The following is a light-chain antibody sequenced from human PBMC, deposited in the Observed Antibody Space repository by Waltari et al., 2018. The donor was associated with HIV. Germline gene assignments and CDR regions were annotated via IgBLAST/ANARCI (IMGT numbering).Light chain of an antibody. J-gene: IGLJ3*02. CDR2: RNN. CDR3: SAWDSSRSAWV. CDR1: NLNVGTPG. Sequence: QAGLTQPPSVSTGLRQTATLTCTGNNLNVGTPGAAWLQHRQGTPPKLLSYRNNDRPSGISERFSASRSGDTASLTITGLQPEDEADYYCSAWDSSRSAWVFGGGTKLTV. V-gene: IGLV10-54*04.